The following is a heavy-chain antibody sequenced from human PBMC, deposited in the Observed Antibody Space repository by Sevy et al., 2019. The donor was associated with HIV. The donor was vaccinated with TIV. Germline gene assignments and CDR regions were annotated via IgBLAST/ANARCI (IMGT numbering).Heavy chain of an antibody. D-gene: IGHD2-15*01. J-gene: IGHJ4*02. V-gene: IGHV3-30-3*01. CDR2: ISYDGSNK. CDR3: ARDPPSYCSGGSCYRRGVLDY. CDR1: GFTFSSYA. Sequence: GGSPRLSCAASGFTFSSYAMHWVRQAPGKGLEWVAVISYDGSNKYYADSVKGRFTISRDNSKNTLYLQMNSLRAEDTAVYYCARDPPSYCSGGSCYRRGVLDYWGQGTLVTVSS.